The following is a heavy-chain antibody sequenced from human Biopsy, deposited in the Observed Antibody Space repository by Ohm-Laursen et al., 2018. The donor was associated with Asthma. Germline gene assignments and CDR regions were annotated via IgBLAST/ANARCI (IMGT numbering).Heavy chain of an antibody. CDR1: GGSITSSSYY. D-gene: IGHD2-2*01. CDR2: MYHSGSP. Sequence: PSETLSLTCTVSGGSITSSSYYWGWIRQPPGKGMEWIGSMYHSGSPYYPPSLRSRATISVDTSKNQLSLKMSSVTAADTAVYYCARHDHRWDTYADFWGQGTLVTVSS. V-gene: IGHV4-39*01. CDR3: ARHDHRWDTYADF. J-gene: IGHJ4*02.